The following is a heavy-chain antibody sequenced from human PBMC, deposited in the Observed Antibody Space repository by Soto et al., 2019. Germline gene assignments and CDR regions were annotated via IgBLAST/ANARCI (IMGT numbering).Heavy chain of an antibody. J-gene: IGHJ6*02. Sequence: QVQLVQSGAEVKKPGSSVKVSCKASGGSFNIYTINWVRQAPGQGLEWMGGVLPIFGTTNYAQQFQGRVTITADKSASTSYMELSSLRSDDTAVYYCARTQGFYPLDVWGQGTTVTVSS. CDR2: VLPIFGTT. CDR3: ARTQGFYPLDV. V-gene: IGHV1-69*06. CDR1: GGSFNIYT.